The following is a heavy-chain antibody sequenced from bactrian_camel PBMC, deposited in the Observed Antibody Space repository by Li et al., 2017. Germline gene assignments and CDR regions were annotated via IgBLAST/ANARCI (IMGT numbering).Heavy chain of an antibody. CDR2: IDIRGSP. Sequence: HVQLVESGGGSVQAGGSLRLSCTASGYMRNCMAWFRQAPGKEREAVAAIDIRGSPTYTYSVSGRFSISRDNAESTLYLQMNNLKVEDTAEYYCAADAVNLQMARWYTYWGQGTQVTVS. D-gene: IGHD2*01. J-gene: IGHJ4*01. V-gene: IGHV3S53*01. CDR1: GYMRNC. CDR3: AADAVNLQMARWYTY.